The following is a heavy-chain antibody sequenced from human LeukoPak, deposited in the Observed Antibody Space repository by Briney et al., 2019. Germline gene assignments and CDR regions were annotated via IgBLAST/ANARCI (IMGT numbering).Heavy chain of an antibody. J-gene: IGHJ4*02. V-gene: IGHV1-69*04. CDR3: ARDGYYFDSSGYSESDY. D-gene: IGHD3-22*01. CDR2: IIPILGIA. Sequence: SVKVSCKASGGTFSSYVISWVRQAPGQGLEWMGRIIPILGIANYAQKFQGRVTITADKSTSTAYMELSSLRSEDTAVDYCARDGYYFDSSGYSESDYWGQGTLVTVSS. CDR1: GGTFSSYV.